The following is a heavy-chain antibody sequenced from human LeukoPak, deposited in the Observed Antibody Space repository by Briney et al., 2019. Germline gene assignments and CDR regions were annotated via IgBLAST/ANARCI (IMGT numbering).Heavy chain of an antibody. CDR1: GFIFSDYY. CDR2: ISTSGSTI. Sequence: GGSLRLSCAAPGFIFSDYYMSWIRQAPGKGLEWVSYISTSGSTIYYADSVKGRFTMSRDNAKNSLYLQMNSLRAEDTAVYYCARGGAPTFVGFDYWGQGTLVTVSS. D-gene: IGHD1-26*01. J-gene: IGHJ4*02. V-gene: IGHV3-11*01. CDR3: ARGGAPTFVGFDY.